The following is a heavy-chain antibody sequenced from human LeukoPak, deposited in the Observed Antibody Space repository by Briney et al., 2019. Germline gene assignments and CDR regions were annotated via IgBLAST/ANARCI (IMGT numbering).Heavy chain of an antibody. V-gene: IGHV1-2*02. CDR1: GYTFTGYY. CDR2: INPNSGGT. CDR3: ARGTRITMVRGVITPSPY. Sequence: AAVKVSYKASGYTFTGYYMHWVRQAPGQGLEWMGLINPNSGGTNYAQKFQGRVTMTRDTPISTAYMELSRLRSDDTAVYYCARGTRITMVRGVITPSPYWGQGTLVTVSS. D-gene: IGHD3-10*01. J-gene: IGHJ4*02.